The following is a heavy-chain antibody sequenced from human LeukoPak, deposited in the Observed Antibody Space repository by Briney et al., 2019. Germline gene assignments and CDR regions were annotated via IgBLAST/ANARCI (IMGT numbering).Heavy chain of an antibody. Sequence: ASVKVSCKASGYTFTGYYMHWVRQAPGQGLEWMGWINPNSGGTNYAQKFQGRVTMTRDTSISTAYMELSRLRSDDTAVYYCARDRHIVVVPAAIGYYYYYMDVWGKGTTVTVSS. J-gene: IGHJ6*03. CDR2: INPNSGGT. CDR3: ARDRHIVVVPAAIGYYYYYMDV. V-gene: IGHV1-2*02. CDR1: GYTFTGYY. D-gene: IGHD2-2*02.